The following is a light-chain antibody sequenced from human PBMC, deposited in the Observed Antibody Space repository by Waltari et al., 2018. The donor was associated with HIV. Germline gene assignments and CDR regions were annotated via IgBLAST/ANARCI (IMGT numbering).Light chain of an antibody. V-gene: IGKV3-20*01. J-gene: IGKJ1*01. Sequence: EIVLTQSPGTLSLTTGERATLSCRASQNINSNYLAWYQQRPGQAPRLLIYGASSRATGIPDRFSGSGSGTDFTLIISRLEPEDFALYYCQQYGNSLWTFGQGTKVEI. CDR3: QQYGNSLWT. CDR1: QNINSNY. CDR2: GAS.